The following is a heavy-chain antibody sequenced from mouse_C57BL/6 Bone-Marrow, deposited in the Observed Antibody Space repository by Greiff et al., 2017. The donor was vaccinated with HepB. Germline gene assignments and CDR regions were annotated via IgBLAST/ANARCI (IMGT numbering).Heavy chain of an antibody. CDR1: GYTFTSYW. J-gene: IGHJ3*01. V-gene: IGHV1-7*01. CDR2: INPSSGYT. CDR3: ARWRRFAY. Sequence: QVQLQQSGAELAKPGASVKLSCKASGYTFTSYWMHWVKQRPGQGLEWIGYINPSSGYTKYNQKFKDKATLTADKSSRTAYMQLSSLTYEDSAVYYCARWRRFAYWGQGTLVTVSA.